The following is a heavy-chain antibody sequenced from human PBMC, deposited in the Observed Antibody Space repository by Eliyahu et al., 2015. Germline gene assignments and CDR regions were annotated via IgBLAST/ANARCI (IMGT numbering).Heavy chain of an antibody. J-gene: IGHJ4*02. D-gene: IGHD3-9*01. Sequence: QVQLVESGGGVVQPGXSLRXSCAASGSIFSXYGMHWVRQAPGKGLEWVAVISYDGSNKYYADSVKGRFTISRDNSKNTLYLQMNSLRVEDTAMYYCARDSLLYYDILTGPGYWGQGTQVTVSS. V-gene: IGHV3-30*03. CDR2: ISYDGSNK. CDR1: GSIFSXYG. CDR3: ARDSLLYYDILTGPGY.